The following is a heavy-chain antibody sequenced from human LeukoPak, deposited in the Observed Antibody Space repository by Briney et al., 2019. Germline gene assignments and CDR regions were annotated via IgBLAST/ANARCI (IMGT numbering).Heavy chain of an antibody. CDR1: GFTFSSYW. J-gene: IGHJ4*02. Sequence: GGSLRLSCAASGFTFSSYWMHWVRQAPGKGLVWVSRINSDGSSTSYADSVKGRFTISRDNAENTLYLQMNSLRAEDTAVYYCARDQGAAEHFDYWGQGTLVTVSS. D-gene: IGHD1-26*01. CDR2: INSDGSST. V-gene: IGHV3-74*01. CDR3: ARDQGAAEHFDY.